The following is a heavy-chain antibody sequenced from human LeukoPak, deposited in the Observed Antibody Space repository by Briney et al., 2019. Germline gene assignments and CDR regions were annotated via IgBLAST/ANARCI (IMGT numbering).Heavy chain of an antibody. Sequence: SGTLSLTCTVSGGSISTSNWWSWVRQPPGKGLEWIGEIYHSGSTTYNSSLKSRLTMSIDKSKNHFSLNLSSVTAADTAVYYCARRYYGSGTNYFDYWGQGTLVTVSS. J-gene: IGHJ4*02. CDR3: ARRYYGSGTNYFDY. CDR1: GGSISTSNW. D-gene: IGHD3-10*01. V-gene: IGHV4-4*02. CDR2: IYHSGST.